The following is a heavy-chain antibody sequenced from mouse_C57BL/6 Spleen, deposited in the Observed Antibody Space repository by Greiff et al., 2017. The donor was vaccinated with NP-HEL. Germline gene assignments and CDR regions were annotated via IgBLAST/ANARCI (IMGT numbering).Heavy chain of an antibody. V-gene: IGHV5-12*01. J-gene: IGHJ2*01. CDR3: ARLYFDY. CDR2: ISNGGGST. CDR1: GFTFSDYY. Sequence: EVQVVESGGGLVQPGGSLKLSCAASGFTFSDYYMYWVRQTPEKRLEWVAYISNGGGSTYYPDTVKGRFTISRDNAKNTLYLQMSRLKSEDTAMYYCARLYFDYWGQGTTLTVSS.